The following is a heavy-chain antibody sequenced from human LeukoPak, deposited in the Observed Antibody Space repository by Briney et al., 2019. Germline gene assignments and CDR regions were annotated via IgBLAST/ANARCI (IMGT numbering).Heavy chain of an antibody. J-gene: IGHJ4*02. CDR1: GGSISSGGYY. CDR2: IYYSGGT. CDR3: ARVHLITGTPGY. Sequence: SQTLSLTCTVSGGSISSGGYYWSWIRQHPGKGLEWIGYIYYSGGTNYNPSLKSRVAISVDTSKNQFSLKLSSVTAADTAVYYCARVHLITGTPGYWGQGTLVTVSS. D-gene: IGHD1-20*01. V-gene: IGHV4-31*03.